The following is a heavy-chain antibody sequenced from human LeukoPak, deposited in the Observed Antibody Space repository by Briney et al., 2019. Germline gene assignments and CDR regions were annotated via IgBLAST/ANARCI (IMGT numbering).Heavy chain of an antibody. V-gene: IGHV3-30*18. J-gene: IGHJ4*02. CDR2: ISYEGSNK. CDR1: GFTFSSYG. CDR3: AKYYYGSGSYPYYFDY. D-gene: IGHD3-10*01. Sequence: GGSLRLSCAASGFTFSSYGMHWVRQAPGKGLEWVAVISYEGSNKYYADSVKGRFTISRDNPKNTLYLQMNRLRAEETAVYYCAKYYYGSGSYPYYFDYGGQGTLVTVSS.